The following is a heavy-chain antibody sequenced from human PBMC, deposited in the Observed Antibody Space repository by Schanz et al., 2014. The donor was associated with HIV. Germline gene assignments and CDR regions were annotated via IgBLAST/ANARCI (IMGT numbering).Heavy chain of an antibody. CDR1: GFTFSNYA. CDR2: ISSSGGYI. Sequence: EVQLLESGGGLVQPGGSLRLSCAASGFTFSNYAMSWVRQAPGKGLEWLSSISSSGGYIYYADSVKGRFTISRDNSKNTLYLQVNSLGAEDTAVYYCARDPRGRGIDAFDIWGQGTMVTVSS. J-gene: IGHJ3*02. CDR3: ARDPRGRGIDAFDI. D-gene: IGHD3-16*01. V-gene: IGHV3-23*01.